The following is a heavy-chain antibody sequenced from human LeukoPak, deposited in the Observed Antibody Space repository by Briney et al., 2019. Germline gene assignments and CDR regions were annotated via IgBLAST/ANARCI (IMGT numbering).Heavy chain of an antibody. CDR1: GGSISSYY. CDR3: ESGGSSYYYYYMDV. Sequence: SETLSLTCTVSGGSISSYYWSWIRQPPGKGLEWIGYIYTSGSTNYNPSLKSRVTISVDTSKNQFSLKLSSVTAADTAVYYCESGGSSYYYYYMDVWGKGTTVTVSS. CDR2: IYTSGST. D-gene: IGHD2-15*01. J-gene: IGHJ6*03. V-gene: IGHV4-4*09.